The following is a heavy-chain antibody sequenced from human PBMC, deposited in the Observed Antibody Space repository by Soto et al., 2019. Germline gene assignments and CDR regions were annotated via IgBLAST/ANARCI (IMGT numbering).Heavy chain of an antibody. Sequence: ASVKVSCRASGYTFTSYHSHWLRQATGQGLEWMGWMNPNNGNRGDAQRFQGRVTITRDTPISTAYMELSSLRSEDTAIYYCAQVCTNGVYFDYLGQRTLVPVSP. CDR2: MNPNNGNR. D-gene: IGHD2-8*01. CDR3: AQVCTNGVYFDY. J-gene: IGHJ4*02. V-gene: IGHV1-8*01. CDR1: GYTFTSYH.